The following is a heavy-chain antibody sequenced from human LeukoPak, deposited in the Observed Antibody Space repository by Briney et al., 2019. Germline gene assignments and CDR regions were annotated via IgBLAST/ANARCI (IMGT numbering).Heavy chain of an antibody. D-gene: IGHD3-10*01. J-gene: IGHJ4*02. CDR1: GGTFSSYA. CDR3: ARELGGSGSYSDDY. Sequence: SVKVSCKASGGTFSSYAISWVRPARGQGLEWMGGIIPIFGTANYAQKFQGRVTITADESTSTAYMELSSLRSEDTAAYYCARELGGSGSYSDDYWGRGTLVTVSS. CDR2: IIPIFGTA. V-gene: IGHV1-69*01.